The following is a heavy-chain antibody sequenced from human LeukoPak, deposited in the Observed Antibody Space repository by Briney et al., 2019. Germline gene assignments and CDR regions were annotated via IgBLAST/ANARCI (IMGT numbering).Heavy chain of an antibody. V-gene: IGHV3-33*03. CDR2: IYSGGGSTK. J-gene: IGHJ2*01. CDR3: VVVLVPGGVWHFDL. CDR1: GLTFTNYG. D-gene: IGHD2-2*01. Sequence: PGGSLRLSCVASGLTFTNYGFHWVRQAPGKGLEWVAIIYSGGGSTKYYAESLKDRFTISRDDSKDTVYLQMNSLRVEDTAVYYCVVVLVPGGVWHFDLWGRGTLVTVSS.